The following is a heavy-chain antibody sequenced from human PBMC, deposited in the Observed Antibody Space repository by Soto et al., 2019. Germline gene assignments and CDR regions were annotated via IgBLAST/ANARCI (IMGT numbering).Heavy chain of an antibody. V-gene: IGHV4-39*01. CDR2: MLYSGLT. J-gene: IGHJ6*02. Sequence: PSETLSLTCSVSGYSVSSSDYYWAWSRQPTGKGLEWIGSMLYSGLTYYNPSLKSRVTLSVDTSKNHFSVRLNSVTASDTAVYYCAPLSVSLSGPYGIHVWGQGTTVTVSS. CDR3: APLSVSLSGPYGIHV. CDR1: GYSVSSSDYY. D-gene: IGHD2-15*01.